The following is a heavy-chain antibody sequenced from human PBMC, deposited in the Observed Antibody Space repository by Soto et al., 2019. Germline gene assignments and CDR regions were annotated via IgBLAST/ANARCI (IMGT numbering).Heavy chain of an antibody. V-gene: IGHV3-30*18. J-gene: IGHJ6*02. D-gene: IGHD2-2*02. CDR3: AKQNTRDTSPYYYYGMDV. Sequence: QVQLVESGGGVVQPGRSLRLSCAASGFTFSSYGMHWVRQAPGKGLEWVAVISYDGSNKYYADSVKGRFTISRDNSKNTLYLQMNSLRAEDTAVYYCAKQNTRDTSPYYYYGMDVWGQGNTVTVSS. CDR1: GFTFSSYG. CDR2: ISYDGSNK.